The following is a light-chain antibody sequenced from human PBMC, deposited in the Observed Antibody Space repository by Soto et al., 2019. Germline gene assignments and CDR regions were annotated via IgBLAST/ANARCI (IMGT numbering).Light chain of an antibody. V-gene: IGKV1-9*01. CDR1: QSIGGY. Sequence: DIQMTQSPSSLSASVGDRVTITCRASQSIGGYLTWYQQLPGKAPKLLIYEASTLQSGVPSRFSGSGSGTEFTLTISGLLPEDFAAYHCQQLYTLPFTFGQGKRLEIK. CDR2: EAS. J-gene: IGKJ5*01. CDR3: QQLYTLPFT.